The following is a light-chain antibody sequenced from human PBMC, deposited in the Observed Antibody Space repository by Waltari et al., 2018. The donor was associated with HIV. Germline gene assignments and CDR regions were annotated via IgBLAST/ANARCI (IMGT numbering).Light chain of an antibody. V-gene: IGKV4-1*01. J-gene: IGKJ1*01. CDR2: WAS. Sequence: DIVMTQSPYSLAVSLGERATINCKSSPSVLSSSDTKNYLAWYQQKPGQPPKVLIYWASTRESGVPDRVSGSGSGTDFALTISSLQAEDVAVYYCQQYYSTWTCGEGTKVEIK. CDR3: QQYYSTWT. CDR1: PSVLSSSDTKNY.